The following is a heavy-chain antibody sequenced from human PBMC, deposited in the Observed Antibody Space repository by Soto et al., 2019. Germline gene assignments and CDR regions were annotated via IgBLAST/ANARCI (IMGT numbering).Heavy chain of an antibody. CDR1: GFTFSSYG. CDR2: ISYDGSNK. D-gene: IGHD1-26*01. Sequence: QVQLVESGGGVVQPGRSLRLSCAASGFTFSSYGMHWVRQAPGKGLEWVAVISYDGSNKYYADSVKGRFTISRDNSKNTLYLQMNSLRAEDTAVYYCAKIEWELLWLDYWGQGTLVTVSS. CDR3: AKIEWELLWLDY. V-gene: IGHV3-30*18. J-gene: IGHJ4*02.